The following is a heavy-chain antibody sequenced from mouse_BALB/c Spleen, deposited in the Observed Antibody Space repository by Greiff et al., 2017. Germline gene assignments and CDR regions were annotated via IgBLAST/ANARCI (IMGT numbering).Heavy chain of an antibody. Sequence: EVQGVESGGGLVQPGGSRKLSCAASGFTFSSFGMHWVRQAPEKGLEWVAYISSGSSTIYYADTVKGRFTISRDNPKNTLFLQMTSLRSEDTAMYYCARITTATNYAMDYWGQGTSVTVSS. CDR1: GFTFSSFG. CDR2: ISSGSSTI. V-gene: IGHV5-17*02. CDR3: ARITTATNYAMDY. J-gene: IGHJ4*01. D-gene: IGHD1-2*01.